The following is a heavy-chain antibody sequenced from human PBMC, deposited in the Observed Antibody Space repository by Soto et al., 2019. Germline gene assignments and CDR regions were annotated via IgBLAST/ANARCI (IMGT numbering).Heavy chain of an antibody. CDR1: IYTFTNYG. D-gene: IGHD2-15*01. CDR3: AVFYCSGCSCNYYGMDV. Sequence: QVQLVQSGAEVKKPGASVKVSCKASIYTFTNYGFSWVRQAPGQGLEWMGWISAYNGNTNYAQKLQDRVTMTTDTSTNTAYMELRSLRSDDTAVYYGAVFYCSGCSCNYYGMDVWGQGTTVTVSS. CDR2: ISAYNGNT. J-gene: IGHJ6*02. V-gene: IGHV1-18*04.